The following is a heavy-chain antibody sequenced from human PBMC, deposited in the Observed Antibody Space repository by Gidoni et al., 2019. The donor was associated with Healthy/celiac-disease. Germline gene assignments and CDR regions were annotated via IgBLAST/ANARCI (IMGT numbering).Heavy chain of an antibody. CDR2: ISYDGSNK. Sequence: QVQLVESGGGVVQPGRSLRLSCAASGFPFRSYGLHWVRQAPGKGLEWVAVISYDGSNKYYADSVKGRFTISRDNSKNTLYLQMNSLRAEDTAVYYCAKDLWNDYGGNWVGLAFDYWGQGTLVTVSS. V-gene: IGHV3-30*18. CDR1: GFPFRSYG. J-gene: IGHJ4*02. CDR3: AKDLWNDYGGNWVGLAFDY. D-gene: IGHD4-17*01.